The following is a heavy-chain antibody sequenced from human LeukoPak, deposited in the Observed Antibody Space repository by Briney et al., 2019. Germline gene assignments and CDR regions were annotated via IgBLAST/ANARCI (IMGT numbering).Heavy chain of an antibody. V-gene: IGHV3-48*03. CDR1: GFTFSSYE. J-gene: IGHJ5*02. CDR3: ARARRDCSGGSCYPDYNWFDP. Sequence: GGSLRLSCAASGFTFSSYEMNWVRRAPRKGLDWVSYISSSGSAIYYADSVRGRFTISRDSAKNSLYLQMNSLRAEDTAVYYCARARRDCSGGSCYPDYNWFDPWGQGTLVTVSS. D-gene: IGHD2-15*01. CDR2: ISSSGSAI.